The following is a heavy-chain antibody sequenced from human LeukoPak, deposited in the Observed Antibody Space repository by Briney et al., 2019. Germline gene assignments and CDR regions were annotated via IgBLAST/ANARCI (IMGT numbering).Heavy chain of an antibody. D-gene: IGHD2-2*01. J-gene: IGHJ5*02. Sequence: SETLSLTCTVSGGSISYYYWSWIRQPPGKGLEWIGYIYNSGHTNYNPSLKSRVTISEDTSKNQLSLKLSSVTAADTAVYYCARRYCSSTSCWFDPWGQGTLVTVSS. CDR2: IYNSGHT. CDR1: GGSISYYY. V-gene: IGHV4-59*01. CDR3: ARRYCSSTSCWFDP.